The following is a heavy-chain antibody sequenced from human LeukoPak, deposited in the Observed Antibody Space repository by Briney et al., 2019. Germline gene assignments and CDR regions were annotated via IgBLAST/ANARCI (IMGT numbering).Heavy chain of an antibody. CDR2: ISGGGENT. CDR3: AKRVDYSSPGGYFDS. V-gene: IGHV3-23*01. Sequence: GGSLRLSCAASGFTFSSYSMNWVRQAPGKGLEWVSGISGGGENTFYADSVKGRLTISRDNSKNTLYLQLNSLRAEDTAVYYCAKRVDYSSPGGYFDSWGPGSLVTVSS. J-gene: IGHJ4*02. CDR1: GFTFSSYS. D-gene: IGHD6-13*01.